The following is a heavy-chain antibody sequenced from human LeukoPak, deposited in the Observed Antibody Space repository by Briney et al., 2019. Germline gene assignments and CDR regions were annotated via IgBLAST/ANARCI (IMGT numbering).Heavy chain of an antibody. V-gene: IGHV1-24*01. J-gene: IGHJ4*02. CDR2: FDPEDGGT. CDR1: GYTLTELS. CDR3: AAVNCSSTSCYNDY. Sequence: ASVKVSCKVSGYTLTELSMHWVRQAPGKGLEWMGGFDPEDGGTIYAQKFQGRVTMTEDTSTDTAYMELSSLRSEDTAVYYCAAVNCSSTSCYNDYWGQGTLVTVSS. D-gene: IGHD2-2*02.